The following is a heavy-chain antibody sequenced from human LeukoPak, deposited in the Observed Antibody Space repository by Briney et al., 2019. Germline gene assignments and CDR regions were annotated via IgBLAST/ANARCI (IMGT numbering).Heavy chain of an antibody. CDR1: GGTFSGYY. D-gene: IGHD3-10*01. J-gene: IGHJ4*02. CDR2: INHRGST. V-gene: IGHV4-34*01. CDR3: ARDGITMVRGGLDY. Sequence: SETLSLTCAVYGGTFSGYYWSWIRQPPGKGLEWIGEINHRGSTSYNPSLKSRVTISIDTSKNQFSLKLSSVTAADTAVYHCARDGITMVRGGLDYWGQGTLVTVSS.